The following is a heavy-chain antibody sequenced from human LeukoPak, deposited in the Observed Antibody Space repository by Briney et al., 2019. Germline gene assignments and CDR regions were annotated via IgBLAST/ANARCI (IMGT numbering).Heavy chain of an antibody. Sequence: ASVKVSCKVSGDTLSDVSIHWVRQAPGKGLEWMGSFDAEDGERFHAQKFEGRVIMTEDTSTDTAYMEMSRLTSEDTAVYYCAREKLIVVVPAAFIGDAFDIWGQGTMVTVSS. CDR2: FDAEDGER. CDR3: AREKLIVVVPAAFIGDAFDI. V-gene: IGHV1-24*01. D-gene: IGHD2-2*01. J-gene: IGHJ3*02. CDR1: GDTLSDVS.